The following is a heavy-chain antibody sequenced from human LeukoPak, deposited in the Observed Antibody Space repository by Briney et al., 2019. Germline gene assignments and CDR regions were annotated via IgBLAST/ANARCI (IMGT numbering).Heavy chain of an antibody. V-gene: IGHV4-59*01. Sequence: PSETLSLTCTVPGGSISSYYWSWIRQPPGKGLEWIGYIYYSRSTNYNPSLKSRVTISVDTSKNQFSLKLSSVTAADTAVYYCARVRPLRNWYFDLWGRGTLVTVSS. CDR1: GGSISSYY. CDR3: ARVRPLRNWYFDL. J-gene: IGHJ2*01. CDR2: IYYSRST.